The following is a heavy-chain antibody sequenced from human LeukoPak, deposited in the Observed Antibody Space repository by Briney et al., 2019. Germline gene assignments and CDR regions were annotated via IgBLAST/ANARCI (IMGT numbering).Heavy chain of an antibody. CDR1: GGSISSYY. D-gene: IGHD2-15*01. CDR3: ARASSGGDYFDY. CDR2: IYYSGST. V-gene: IGHV4-59*01. Sequence: PSETLSLTCTVSGGSISSYYWSWIRQPPGKGLEWIGYIYYSGSTNYNPSLKSRVTISVDTSKNQFSLKLSSVTAADTAVYYCARASSGGDYFDYRGQGTLVTVSS. J-gene: IGHJ4*02.